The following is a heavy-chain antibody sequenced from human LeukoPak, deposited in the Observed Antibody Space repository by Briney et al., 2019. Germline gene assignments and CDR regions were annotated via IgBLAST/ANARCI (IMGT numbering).Heavy chain of an antibody. CDR1: GYTFTSYY. Sequence: ASVKVSCTASGYTFTSYYMHWVRQAPGQGLEWMGIINPSGGSTSYAQKFQGRVTMTRDTSTSTVYMELSSLRSEDTAVYYCARDSGGPKSFDYWGQGTLVTVSS. CDR3: ARDSGGPKSFDY. D-gene: IGHD2-15*01. J-gene: IGHJ4*02. V-gene: IGHV1-46*01. CDR2: INPSGGST.